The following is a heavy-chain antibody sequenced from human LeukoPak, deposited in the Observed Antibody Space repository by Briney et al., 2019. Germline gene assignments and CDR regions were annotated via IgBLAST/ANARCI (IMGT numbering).Heavy chain of an antibody. D-gene: IGHD3-9*01. CDR1: GGSISSSSYY. Sequence: SETLSLTCTVSGGSISSSSYYWGWIRQPPGKGVEWIGSIYYSGSTYYNPSLKSRVTISVDTSKNQFSLKLSSVTAADTAVYYCAGTLLRYFDWLPDRPFDYWGQGTLVTVSS. CDR3: AGTLLRYFDWLPDRPFDY. J-gene: IGHJ4*02. V-gene: IGHV4-39*01. CDR2: IYYSGST.